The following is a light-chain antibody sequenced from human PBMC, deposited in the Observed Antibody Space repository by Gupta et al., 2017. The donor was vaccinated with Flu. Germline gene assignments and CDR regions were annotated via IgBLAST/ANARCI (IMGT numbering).Light chain of an antibody. CDR3: QQDNTWPRT. CDR1: QSISSN. CDR2: GPS. J-gene: IGKJ1*01. V-gene: IGKV3-15*01. Sequence: PATLSVSPGERATLSCMASQSISSNLARYQQKRGQAPRLLIYGPSTSATAMLARFSGSRSATAFSLTIISLLSADFAVYYCQQDNTWPRTFGQGTRLEIK.